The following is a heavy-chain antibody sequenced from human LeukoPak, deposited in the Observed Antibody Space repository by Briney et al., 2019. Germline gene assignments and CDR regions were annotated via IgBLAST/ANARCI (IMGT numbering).Heavy chain of an antibody. D-gene: IGHD4-17*01. CDR3: ASSHLVYDYGDPDAFDI. CDR1: GGTFSCYA. CDR2: IIPIFGTA. J-gene: IGHJ3*02. V-gene: IGHV1-69*13. Sequence: SMKVSCKASGGTFSCYAISWVRQAPGQGLEWMGGIIPIFGTANYAQKFQGRVTITADESTSTAYMELSSLRSEDTAVYYCASSHLVYDYGDPDAFDIWGQGTMVTVSS.